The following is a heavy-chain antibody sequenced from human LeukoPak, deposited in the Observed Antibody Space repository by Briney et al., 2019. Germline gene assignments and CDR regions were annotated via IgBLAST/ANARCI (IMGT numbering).Heavy chain of an antibody. CDR3: ARGGWNKFDY. D-gene: IGHD3-22*01. J-gene: IGHJ4*02. CDR1: GYTFSNYA. CDR2: ISAFNGNT. V-gene: IGHV1-18*01. Sequence: ASVKVSCKASGYTFSNYAISWVRQAPGQGLEWMGWISAFNGNTNYAQKFQGRLTMTTDTSTSTAYMELRSLRSDDTAVYYCARGGWNKFDYWGQGTLVTVSS.